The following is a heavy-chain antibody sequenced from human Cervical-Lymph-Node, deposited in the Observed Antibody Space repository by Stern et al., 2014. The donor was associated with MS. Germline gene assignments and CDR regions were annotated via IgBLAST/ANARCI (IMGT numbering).Heavy chain of an antibody. V-gene: IGHV1-2*02. CDR1: GYGFTDFY. Sequence: QVQLVQSGAEARKPGASVKISCKASGYGFTDFYLFWVRQAPGKGLECMGWINADNGGIKYVEKFQGRVSVTRDTSVSTKYLELRRLTSDDTAVYYCARRGVLGDMDLWGQGTPVTVSS. CDR2: INADNGGI. D-gene: IGHD3-10*01. CDR3: ARRGVLGDMDL. J-gene: IGHJ5*02.